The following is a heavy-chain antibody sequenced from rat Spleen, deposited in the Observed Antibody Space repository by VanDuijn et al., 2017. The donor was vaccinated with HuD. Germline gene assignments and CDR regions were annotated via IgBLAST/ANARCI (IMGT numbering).Heavy chain of an antibody. V-gene: IGHV5-19*01. Sequence: EVQLVESGGGLVQPGRSLKLSCAASGFTFSNYGMHWIRQAPTKGLEWVASISPSGGSTYYRDSVKGRFTISRDNAKSSLYLQMDSLRSEDTATYYCARRHYGYTDYFDYWGQGVMVPVSS. CDR3: ARRHYGYTDYFDY. CDR1: GFTFSNYG. J-gene: IGHJ2*01. CDR2: ISPSGGST. D-gene: IGHD1-11*01.